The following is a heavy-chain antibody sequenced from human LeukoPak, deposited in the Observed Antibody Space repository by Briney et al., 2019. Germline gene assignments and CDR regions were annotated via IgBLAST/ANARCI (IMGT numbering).Heavy chain of an antibody. CDR2: ISAYNGNT. Sequence: ASVKVSCKASGYTFTSYGISWVRQAPGQGLEWMGWISAYNGNTNYAQKLQGRVTMTTDTSTSTAYMELSSLRSEDTAVYYCARDRSYYDSSGYRPAFDIWGQGTMVTVSS. D-gene: IGHD3-22*01. J-gene: IGHJ3*02. V-gene: IGHV1-18*01. CDR1: GYTFTSYG. CDR3: ARDRSYYDSSGYRPAFDI.